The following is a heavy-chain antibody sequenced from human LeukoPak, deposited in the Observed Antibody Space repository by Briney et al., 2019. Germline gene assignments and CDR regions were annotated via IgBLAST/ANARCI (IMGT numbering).Heavy chain of an antibody. CDR2: IYYSGST. CDR1: GGSISSYY. D-gene: IGHD2-21*02. CDR3: ARGFGDCGGDCYSFPDY. Sequence: SETLSLTCTVYGGSISSYYWSWIRQPPGKGLEWIGYIYYSGSTNYNPSLKSRVTISVDTSKNQFSLKLSSVTAADTAVYYCARGFGDCGGDCYSFPDYWGQGTLVTVSS. J-gene: IGHJ4*02. V-gene: IGHV4-59*01.